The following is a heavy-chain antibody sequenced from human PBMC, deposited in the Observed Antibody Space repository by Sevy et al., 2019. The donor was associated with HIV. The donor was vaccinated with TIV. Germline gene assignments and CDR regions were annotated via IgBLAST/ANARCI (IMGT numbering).Heavy chain of an antibody. Sequence: GGSLRLSCAASGFTFSSYSMNWVRQAPGKGLEWVSYISSSSSTIYYADSVKGRFTISRDNAKNSLYLQMNSLRAEDTAVYYGARDRCYVSGSYYNHPNYYYYMYVWGKGTTVTVSS. CDR1: GFTFSSYS. CDR2: ISSSSSTI. CDR3: ARDRCYVSGSYYNHPNYYYYMYV. J-gene: IGHJ6*03. V-gene: IGHV3-48*01. D-gene: IGHD3-10*01.